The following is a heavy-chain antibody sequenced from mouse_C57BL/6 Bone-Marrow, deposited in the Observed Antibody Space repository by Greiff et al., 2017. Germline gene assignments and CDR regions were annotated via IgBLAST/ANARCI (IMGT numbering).Heavy chain of an antibody. CDR3: ARGGSHGMDY. CDR2: IDPSASYT. J-gene: IGHJ4*01. Sequence: QVQLQQPGAELVRPGTSVKLSCKASGYTFTSYWMHWVKQRPGQGLEWIGVIDPSASYTNSNQKFTGKATLTVDTSSSLAYMQLSSLTSEDAAVYYCARGGSHGMDYWGQGTSVTVSS. V-gene: IGHV1-59*01. CDR1: GYTFTSYW. D-gene: IGHD3-1*01.